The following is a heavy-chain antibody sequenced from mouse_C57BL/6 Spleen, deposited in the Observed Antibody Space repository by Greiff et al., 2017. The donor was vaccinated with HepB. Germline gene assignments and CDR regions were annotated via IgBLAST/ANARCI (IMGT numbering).Heavy chain of an antibody. V-gene: IGHV2-5*01. J-gene: IGHJ1*03. CDR3: AILYYGYDGYFDV. D-gene: IGHD2-2*01. CDR2: IWRGGST. CDR1: GFSLTSYG. Sequence: QVQLKESGPGLVQPSQSLSITCTVSGFSLTSYGVHWVRQSPGKGLEWLGVIWRGGSTDYNAAFMSRLSITKDNSKSQVFFKMNSLQADDTAIYYCAILYYGYDGYFDVWGTGTTVTVSS.